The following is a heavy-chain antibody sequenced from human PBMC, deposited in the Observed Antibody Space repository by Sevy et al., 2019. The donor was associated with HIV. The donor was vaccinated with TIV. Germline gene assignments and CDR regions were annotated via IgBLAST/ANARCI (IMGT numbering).Heavy chain of an antibody. CDR1: GHTLSEFA. CDR2: FDPEDGKT. J-gene: IGHJ4*02. CDR3: ATTKDYYDSSGYPFDY. V-gene: IGHV1-24*01. Sequence: ASVKVSCKVSGHTLSEFAMHWVRLAPGKGLEWMGTFDPEDGKTLDAQKFQGRVTMTEDTSTDTAYMEVNNLRSEDTAVYYCATTKDYYDSSGYPFDYWGQGTLVTVSS. D-gene: IGHD3-22*01.